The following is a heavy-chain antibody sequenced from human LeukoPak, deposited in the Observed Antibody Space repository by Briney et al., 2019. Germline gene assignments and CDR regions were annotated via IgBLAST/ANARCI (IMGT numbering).Heavy chain of an antibody. CDR2: INHSGST. CDR1: GGSFSGYY. CDR3: ARANYYDNSGYSRGAFDI. J-gene: IGHJ3*02. V-gene: IGHV4-34*01. Sequence: SETLSLTCAVYGGSFSGYYWSWIRQPPGKGLEWIGGINHSGSTNYNPSLKSRVTISVDTSKNQFSLKLSSVTAADTAVYYCARANYYDNSGYSRGAFDIWGQGTMVTVSS. D-gene: IGHD3-22*01.